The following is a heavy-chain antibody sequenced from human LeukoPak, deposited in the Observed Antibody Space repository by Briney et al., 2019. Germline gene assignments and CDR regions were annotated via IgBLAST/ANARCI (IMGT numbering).Heavy chain of an antibody. J-gene: IGHJ4*02. D-gene: IGHD6-6*01. V-gene: IGHV3-48*01. CDR3: ARSYSSSPRRYFDY. Sequence: PGGSLRLSCAASGFTFSSYSMNWVRQAPGKGLEWVSYISSSSSTIYYADSVKGRLTISRDNAKNSLYLQMNSLRAEDTAVYYCARSYSSSPRRYFDYWGQGTLVTVSS. CDR1: GFTFSSYS. CDR2: ISSSSSTI.